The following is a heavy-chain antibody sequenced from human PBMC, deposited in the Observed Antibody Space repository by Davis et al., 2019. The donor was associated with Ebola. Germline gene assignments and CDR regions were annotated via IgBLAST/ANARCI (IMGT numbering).Heavy chain of an antibody. CDR2: ISYDGSNK. CDR1: GFTFSSYG. Sequence: GESLKISCAASGFTFSSYGMHWVRQAPGKGLEWVAVISYDGSNKYYADSVKGRFTISRDNSKNTLYLQMNSLRAEDTAVYYCARDPPDYWGQGTLVTVSS. J-gene: IGHJ4*02. CDR3: ARDPPDY. V-gene: IGHV3-30*03.